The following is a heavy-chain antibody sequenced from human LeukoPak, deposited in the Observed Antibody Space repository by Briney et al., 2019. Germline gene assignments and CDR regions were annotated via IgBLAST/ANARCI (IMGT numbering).Heavy chain of an antibody. V-gene: IGHV3-30*18. CDR3: AKRGDGGHKSLEY. D-gene: IGHD3-16*01. CDR2: ITYVGSSE. J-gene: IGHJ4*02. CDR1: GFTFSNYG. Sequence: GTSLRLPCAASGFTFSNYGMHWVRQAPGKGLEWVATITYVGSSEYYADSVKDRFTVSRDNSKNTLYLQMSSLKTEDTAVYYCAKRGDGGHKSLEYWGQGTLVIVSS.